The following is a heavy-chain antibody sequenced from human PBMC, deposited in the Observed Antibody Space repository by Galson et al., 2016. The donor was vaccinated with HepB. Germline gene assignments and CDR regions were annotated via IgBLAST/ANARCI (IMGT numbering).Heavy chain of an antibody. CDR3: ARHSVSAIPWFDP. CDR2: IYHSGNI. V-gene: IGHV4-39*01. J-gene: IGHJ5*02. D-gene: IGHD2-2*02. Sequence: LSLTCTVSGGSINSPGYYWGWIRQSPGKGLEWIGSIYHSGNIYYNPSLKSRVAMSVDTSKNQFSLRLNFVTAADTAVYYCARHSVSAIPWFDPWGQGTLVSVSS. CDR1: GGSINSPGYY.